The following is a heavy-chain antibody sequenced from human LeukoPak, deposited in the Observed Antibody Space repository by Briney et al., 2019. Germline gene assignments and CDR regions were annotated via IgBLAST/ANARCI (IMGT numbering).Heavy chain of an antibody. J-gene: IGHJ4*02. CDR1: GFTFSSYA. D-gene: IGHD3-22*01. CDR2: ISYDGSNK. Sequence: GRSLRLSCXASGFTFSSYAMHWVRQAPGKGLEWVAVISYDGSNKYYADSVKGRFTISRDNSKNTLYLQMNSLRAEDTAVYYCARDIYDSSGYAFDYWGQGTLVTVSS. CDR3: ARDIYDSSGYAFDY. V-gene: IGHV3-30-3*01.